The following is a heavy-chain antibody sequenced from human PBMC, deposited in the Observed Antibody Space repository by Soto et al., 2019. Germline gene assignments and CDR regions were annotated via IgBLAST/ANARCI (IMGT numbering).Heavy chain of an antibody. Sequence: EVQLEESGGGLVQPGGSLRLSCAASGFTFSSYSMNWVRQAPGKGLEWVSYISSTTIYYADSVKGRFTISRDNAKNSLYLQMNSLRAEDTAVYYCARDGGQWLNWFDPWGQGTLVTVSS. V-gene: IGHV3-48*01. CDR1: GFTFSSYS. CDR2: ISSTTI. D-gene: IGHD6-19*01. CDR3: ARDGGQWLNWFDP. J-gene: IGHJ5*02.